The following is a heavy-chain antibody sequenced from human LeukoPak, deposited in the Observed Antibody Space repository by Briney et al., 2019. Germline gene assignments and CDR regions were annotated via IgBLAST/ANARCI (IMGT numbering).Heavy chain of an antibody. V-gene: IGHV1-46*01. CDR2: INPYGGST. D-gene: IGHD3-22*01. J-gene: IGHJ2*01. Sequence: ASVKVSCKASGYSFTNDYMHWVRQAPGQGLEWMGIINPYGGSTSYAQKFQGRVTMTRDTSTSTVYMELSSLKSEDTAVYYCARDPRLSSGYSTGILWYFDLWGRGTLVTVSS. CDR3: ARDPRLSSGYSTGILWYFDL. CDR1: GYSFTNDY.